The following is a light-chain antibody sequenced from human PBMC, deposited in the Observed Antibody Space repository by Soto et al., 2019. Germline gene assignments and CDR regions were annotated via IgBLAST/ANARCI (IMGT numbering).Light chain of an antibody. V-gene: IGKV3-20*01. CDR1: QSVSSSY. Sequence: EIVMTHSPATLSVSPCERATLSSSASQSVSSSYLAWSQQKPGQAPRLLIYGASSRATGIPDRFSGSGSGTDFTLTISRLEPEDFAVYFCHQYGSSPWTFGQGTKVDIK. CDR3: HQYGSSPWT. J-gene: IGKJ1*01. CDR2: GAS.